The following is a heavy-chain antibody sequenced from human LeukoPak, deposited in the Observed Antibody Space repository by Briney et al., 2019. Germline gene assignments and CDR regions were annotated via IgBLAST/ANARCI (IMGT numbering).Heavy chain of an antibody. CDR3: ARVRLAEVPAAMTPNYFDY. V-gene: IGHV4-4*07. CDR1: GGSISSYY. Sequence: PSETLSLTCTVSGGSISSYYWSWIRQPAGKGLEWIGRIYTSGSTNYNPSLKSRVTMSVDTSKNQFSLKLSSVTAADTAVYYCARVRLAEVPAAMTPNYFDYWGQGTLVTVSS. CDR2: IYTSGST. J-gene: IGHJ4*02. D-gene: IGHD2-2*01.